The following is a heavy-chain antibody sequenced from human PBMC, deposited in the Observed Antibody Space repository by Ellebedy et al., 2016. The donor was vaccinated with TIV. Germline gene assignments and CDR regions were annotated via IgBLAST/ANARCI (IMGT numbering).Heavy chain of an antibody. D-gene: IGHD3-10*01. J-gene: IGHJ4*02. CDR1: GFTVSSSY. CDR2: IYSGGST. CDR3: AKDYFYGSGYDY. V-gene: IGHV3-53*01. Sequence: ETLSLTCAASGFTVSSSYMSWVRQAPGKGLEWVSVIYSGGSTYYADSVKGRFTISRDNSKNTLYLQVNSLRDEDTALYYCAKDYFYGSGYDYWGQGTLVTVSS.